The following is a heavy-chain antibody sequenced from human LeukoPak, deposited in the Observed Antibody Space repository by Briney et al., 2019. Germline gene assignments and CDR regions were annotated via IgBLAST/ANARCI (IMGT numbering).Heavy chain of an antibody. J-gene: IGHJ4*02. Sequence: GGSLRLSCAASGFTFSSYGMSWVRQAPGKGLEWVSASSGSGGSTYYADSVKGRFTISRDNSKNTLYLQMNSLSAEDTAVYYCARGRGELSLYYFDFWGQGTLVTVSS. V-gene: IGHV3-23*01. CDR2: SSGSGGST. D-gene: IGHD3-16*02. CDR1: GFTFSSYG. CDR3: ARGRGELSLYYFDF.